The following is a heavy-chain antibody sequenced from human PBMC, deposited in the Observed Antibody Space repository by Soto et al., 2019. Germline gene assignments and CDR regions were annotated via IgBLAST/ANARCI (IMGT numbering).Heavy chain of an antibody. J-gene: IGHJ4*02. CDR3: ARTTAFES. V-gene: IGHV3-7*05. CDR2: IKEDGSEK. D-gene: IGHD4-17*01. Sequence: GGSLRLSCAASGFTFSSYLMSWVRQAPGKGLEWVANIKEDGSEKNYVDSVKGRFTISRDNAKNSLYLQMNSLRAEDTAVYYCARTTAFESWGQGTRVTVSS. CDR1: GFTFSSYL.